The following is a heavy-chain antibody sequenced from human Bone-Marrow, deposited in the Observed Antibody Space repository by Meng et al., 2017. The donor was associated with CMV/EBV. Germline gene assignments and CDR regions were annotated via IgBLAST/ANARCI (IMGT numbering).Heavy chain of an antibody. V-gene: IGHV3-23*01. CDR3: AKDVGFLEWLFDY. J-gene: IGHJ4*02. CDR1: GFTFSGYA. CDR2: ISGSGGST. D-gene: IGHD3-3*01. Sequence: GESLKISCAASGFTFSGYAMSWVRQAPGKGLEWVSVISGSGGSTYYADSVKGRFTISRDNSKNTLYLQMNSLRAEDTAVYYCAKDVGFLEWLFDYWGQGTLVTVSS.